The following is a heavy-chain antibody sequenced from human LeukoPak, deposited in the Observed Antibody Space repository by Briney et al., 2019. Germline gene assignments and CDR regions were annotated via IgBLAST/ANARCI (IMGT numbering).Heavy chain of an antibody. CDR3: AREWDVVVVAATAFDY. D-gene: IGHD2-15*01. CDR2: ISYDGSNK. Sequence: GGSLRLSCAGSGFTFSSYAMHWVRQAPGKGLEWVAVISYDGSNKYYADSVKGRFTISRDNSKNTLYLQMNSLRAEDTAVYYCAREWDVVVVAATAFDYWGQGTLVTVSS. CDR1: GFTFSSYA. V-gene: IGHV3-30-3*01. J-gene: IGHJ4*02.